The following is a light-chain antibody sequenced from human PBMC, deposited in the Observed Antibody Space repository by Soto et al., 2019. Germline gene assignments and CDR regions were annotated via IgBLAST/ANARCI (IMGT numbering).Light chain of an antibody. CDR2: QVS. CDR3: MQGTHWPHT. Sequence: DVVMTQSPLSLPVTPGQPASISCSSSQSLVSSNGNTYLTWFHQRPGQSPRRLVYQVSIRDSGGPDRFSGSGAGTDFTLKITRVEAEDVGLYYCMQGTHWPHTFGQGTKVEIK. CDR1: QSLVSSNGNTY. V-gene: IGKV2-30*01. J-gene: IGKJ1*01.